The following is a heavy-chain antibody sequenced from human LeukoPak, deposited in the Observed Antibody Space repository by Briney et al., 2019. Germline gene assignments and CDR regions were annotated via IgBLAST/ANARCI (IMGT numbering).Heavy chain of an antibody. D-gene: IGHD3-10*01. Sequence: PGGSLRLSCAASDFTFSNYWMTWVRQAPGKGLEGVADINEDGSEKHYLDYVKGRFTISRDNAKTSLYLQMNSLRAEDTGVYYCSRDSGKKDDYWGQGTLVTVS. V-gene: IGHV3-7*01. CDR3: SRDSGKKDDY. CDR1: DFTFSNYW. CDR2: INEDGSEK. J-gene: IGHJ4*02.